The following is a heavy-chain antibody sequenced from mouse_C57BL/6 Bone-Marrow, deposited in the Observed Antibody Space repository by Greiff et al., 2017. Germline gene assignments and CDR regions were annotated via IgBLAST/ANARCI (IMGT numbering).Heavy chain of an antibody. CDR1: GYTFTSYW. CDR3: AIQLFIYYGSSYFDY. CDR2: IHPSDSDT. V-gene: IGHV1-74*01. D-gene: IGHD1-1*01. Sequence: VKLQQPGAELVKPGASVKVSCKASGYTFTSYWMHWVKQRPGQGLEWIGRIHPSDSDTNYNQKFKGKATLTVDKSSSTAYMQLSSLTSEDSAVYYCAIQLFIYYGSSYFDYWGQGTTLTVSS. J-gene: IGHJ2*01.